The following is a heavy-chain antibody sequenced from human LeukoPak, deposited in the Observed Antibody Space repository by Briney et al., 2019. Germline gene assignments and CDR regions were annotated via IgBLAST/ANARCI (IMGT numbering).Heavy chain of an antibody. J-gene: IGHJ4*02. CDR1: GFTFSSYW. Sequence: GGSLRLSCAASGFTFSSYWMSWVRQAPGKGLEWVSSISSSSSYIYYADSVKGRFTISRDNAKNSLYLQMNSLRAEDTAVYYCARAHYYGSGSYYVDYWGQGTLVTVSS. CDR3: ARAHYYGSGSYYVDY. V-gene: IGHV3-21*01. CDR2: ISSSSSYI. D-gene: IGHD3-10*01.